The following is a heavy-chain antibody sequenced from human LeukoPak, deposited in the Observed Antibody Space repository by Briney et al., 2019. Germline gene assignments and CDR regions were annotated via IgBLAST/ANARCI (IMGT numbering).Heavy chain of an antibody. D-gene: IGHD3-10*01. Sequence: GGSLRLSCAASGFAFSSYSMNWVRQAPGKGLEWVSSISSTSSYIYYADSVKGRFTISRDNAKNSLYLQMNSLRAEDTAVYYCARIMGGYYGSGSYYPPPFFDYWGQGTLVTGSS. CDR3: ARIMGGYYGSGSYYPPPFFDY. J-gene: IGHJ4*02. V-gene: IGHV3-21*01. CDR2: ISSTSSYI. CDR1: GFAFSSYS.